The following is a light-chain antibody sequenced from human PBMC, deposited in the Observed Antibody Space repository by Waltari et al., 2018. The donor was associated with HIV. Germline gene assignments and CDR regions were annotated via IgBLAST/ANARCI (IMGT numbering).Light chain of an antibody. Sequence: AIQLTQSPSSLSASAADRVTITCRPSQDISGALAWYQQKPGKTPKLLIHDASILETGVPSKFSGSGAGADFTLTISSLQPEDFATYYCQQFNSYPLTFGAGTKVEIK. V-gene: IGKV1-13*02. CDR1: QDISGA. J-gene: IGKJ4*01. CDR3: QQFNSYPLT. CDR2: DAS.